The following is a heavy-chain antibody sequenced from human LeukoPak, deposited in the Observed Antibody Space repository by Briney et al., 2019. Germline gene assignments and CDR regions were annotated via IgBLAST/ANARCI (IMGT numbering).Heavy chain of an antibody. CDR2: ISSSSSTI. Sequence: GGSLRLSCAASGFTFSSYSMNWVRQAPGKGLEWVSYISSSSSTIYYADSVKGRFTISRDNAKNSLYLQMNSLRAEDTAVYYCARDFGVYSSSTENWFDPWGQGTLVTVSS. CDR1: GFTFSSYS. V-gene: IGHV3-48*04. CDR3: ARDFGVYSSSTENWFDP. D-gene: IGHD6-6*01. J-gene: IGHJ5*02.